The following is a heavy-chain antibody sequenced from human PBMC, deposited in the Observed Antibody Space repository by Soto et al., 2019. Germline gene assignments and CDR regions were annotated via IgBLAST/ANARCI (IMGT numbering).Heavy chain of an antibody. J-gene: IGHJ4*02. V-gene: IGHV1-18*01. CDR1: GYTFTSYG. CDR2: ISAYNGNT. D-gene: IGHD6-13*01. CDR3: ARAYRSSSIRGGEQLDY. Sequence: GASVKVSCKASGYTFTSYGISWVRQAPGQGLEWMGWISAYNGNTNYAQKLQGRVTMTTDTSTSTAYMELRSLRSDDTAVYYCARAYRSSSIRGGEQLDYWGQGTLVTVSS.